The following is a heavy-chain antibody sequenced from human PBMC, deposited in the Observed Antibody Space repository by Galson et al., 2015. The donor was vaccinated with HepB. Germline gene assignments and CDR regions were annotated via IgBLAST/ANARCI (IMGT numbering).Heavy chain of an antibody. Sequence: SVKVSCKASGFTFTSSAMQWVRQARGQRLEWIGWIVVGSGNTNYAQKFQERVTITRDMSTSTAYMELSSLRSEDTAVYYCAADHSSGWSRAEYYFDYWGQGTLVTVSS. CDR2: IVVGSGNT. V-gene: IGHV1-58*02. J-gene: IGHJ4*02. CDR3: AADHSSGWSRAEYYFDY. CDR1: GFTFTSSA. D-gene: IGHD6-19*01.